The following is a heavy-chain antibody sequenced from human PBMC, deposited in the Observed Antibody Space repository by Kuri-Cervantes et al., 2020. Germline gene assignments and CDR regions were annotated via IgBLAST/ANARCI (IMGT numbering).Heavy chain of an antibody. CDR1: GFTFSSYA. CDR2: ISYDGSNK. V-gene: IGHV3-30-3*01. J-gene: IGHJ6*02. D-gene: IGHD3-9*01. Sequence: SLKISCAASGFTFSSYALHWVRRAPGKGLEWVAVISYDGSNKYYADSVKGRFTISRDNSKNTLYLQMNSLSAEDTAVYYCARDLNFEIILTGYYKPDYYGMDVWGQGTTVTVSS. CDR3: ARDLNFEIILTGYYKPDYYGMDV.